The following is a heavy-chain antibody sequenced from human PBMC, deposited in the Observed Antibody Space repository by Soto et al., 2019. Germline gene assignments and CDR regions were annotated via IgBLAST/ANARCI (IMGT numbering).Heavy chain of an antibody. V-gene: IGHV3-23*01. Sequence: VGSLRLSCAAAGFTFSSYAMSWVRQAPGKGLEWVSAISGSGGSTYYADSVKGRFTISRDDSKNTLYLQMNSLRAEDTAVYYCAKDGDCGSYFDYWGQGTLVTVSS. D-gene: IGHD1-26*01. J-gene: IGHJ4*02. CDR2: ISGSGGST. CDR1: GFTFSSYA. CDR3: AKDGDCGSYFDY.